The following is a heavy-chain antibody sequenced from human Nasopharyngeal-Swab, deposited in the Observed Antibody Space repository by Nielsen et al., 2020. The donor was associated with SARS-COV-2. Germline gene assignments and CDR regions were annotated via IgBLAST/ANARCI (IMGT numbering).Heavy chain of an antibody. V-gene: IGHV4-34*01. CDR1: GGSFSGYY. CDR2: INHSGST. J-gene: IGHJ6*03. D-gene: IGHD3-10*01. Sequence: SETLSLTCAVYGGSFSGYYWSWIRQPPGKGLEWIGEINHSGSTNYNPSLKSRVTISVDTSKNQFSLKLSSVTAADTAVYYCARGTQRHYGSGSYYKRTTYYVDVWGKGTTVTVSS. CDR3: ARGTQRHYGSGSYYKRTTYYVDV.